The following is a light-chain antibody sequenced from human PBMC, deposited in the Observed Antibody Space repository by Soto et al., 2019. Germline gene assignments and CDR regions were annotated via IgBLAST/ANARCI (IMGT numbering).Light chain of an antibody. CDR3: CSYPGSHTWV. CDR2: GDS. CDR1: NIGSKS. J-gene: IGLJ3*02. Sequence: SYELTQPPSVSVAPGQTARITCGGNNIGSKSVHWYQQKPGQAPVLVVYGDSDRPSGIPERFSGSNSGNTATLTISRVEAGDEADYYCCSYPGSHTWVFGGGTKLTVL. V-gene: IGLV3-21*02.